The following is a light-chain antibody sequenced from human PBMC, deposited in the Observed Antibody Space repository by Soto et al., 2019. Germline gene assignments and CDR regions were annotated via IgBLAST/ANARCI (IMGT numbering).Light chain of an antibody. CDR3: QQYNNWPCT. V-gene: IGKV3-15*01. Sequence: EIVMTQSPVTLSVSPGEGVTLSCRASQSVYSNLAWYQQKPCQAPRLLISDASSRATDIPARFSGSGSGTDFTLTVSRLQSEDFAVYYCQQYNNWPCTFGGGTKVEIK. J-gene: IGKJ4*01. CDR1: QSVYSN. CDR2: DAS.